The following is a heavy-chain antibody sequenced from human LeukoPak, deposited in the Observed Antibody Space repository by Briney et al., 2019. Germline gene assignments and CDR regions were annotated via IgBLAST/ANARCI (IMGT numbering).Heavy chain of an antibody. CDR3: AREPVTTQGEDY. CDR2: ISAYNGNT. D-gene: IGHD4-17*01. CDR1: GYTFTSYG. V-gene: IGHV1-18*01. Sequence: ASVKVSCTVSGYTFTSYGTSWVRQAPGQGLEWMGWISAYNGNTNYAQKLQGRVTMTTDTSTSTAYMEPRSLRSDDTAVYYCAREPVTTQGEDYWGQGTLVTVSS. J-gene: IGHJ4*02.